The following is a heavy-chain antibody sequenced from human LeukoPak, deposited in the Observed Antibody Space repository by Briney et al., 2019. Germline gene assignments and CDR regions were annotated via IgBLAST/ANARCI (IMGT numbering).Heavy chain of an antibody. V-gene: IGHV4-34*01. CDR3: GNWGDAFDI. Sequence: SETLSLTCAVYGGSFSGYYWSWIRQPPGKGLEWIGEINHSGSTNYNPSLKSRVTISVDTSKNQLSLKLSSVTAADTAVYYCGNWGDAFDIWGQGTMVTVSS. D-gene: IGHD7-27*01. CDR1: GGSFSGYY. CDR2: INHSGST. J-gene: IGHJ3*02.